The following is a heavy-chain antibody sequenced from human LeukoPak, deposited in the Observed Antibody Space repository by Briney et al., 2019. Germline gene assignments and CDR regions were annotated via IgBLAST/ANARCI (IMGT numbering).Heavy chain of an antibody. D-gene: IGHD3-9*01. V-gene: IGHV5-51*01. J-gene: IGHJ4*02. Sequence: GESLQISCKGSGYSFTSYWIGWVRQMPGKGLEWMGIIYPGDSDTRYSPSFQGQVTILADKSISTAYLQRSSLKASDTAMYYCARRYYDILTGHYFDYWGQGTLVTVSS. CDR1: GYSFTSYW. CDR2: IYPGDSDT. CDR3: ARRYYDILTGHYFDY.